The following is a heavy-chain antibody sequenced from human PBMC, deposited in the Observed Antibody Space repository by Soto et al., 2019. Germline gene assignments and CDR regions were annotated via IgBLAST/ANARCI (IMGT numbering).Heavy chain of an antibody. D-gene: IGHD6-19*01. CDR1: GFTFSSYA. V-gene: IGHV3-23*01. Sequence: GGSLSLSCAASGFTFSSYAMSWVRQAPGKGLEWVSVISGSGSTYYADSVKGRFTISRDNYKNTLYLQMNSLRAEDTAVYYCAKSASGGWSHFDCWGQGTLVTVSS. CDR2: ISGSGST. J-gene: IGHJ4*02. CDR3: AKSASGGWSHFDC.